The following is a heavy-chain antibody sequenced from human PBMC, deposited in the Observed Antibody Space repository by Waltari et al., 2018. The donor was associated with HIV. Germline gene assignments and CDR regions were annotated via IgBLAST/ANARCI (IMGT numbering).Heavy chain of an antibody. V-gene: IGHV4-38-2*02. CDR1: GYSISSGYY. Sequence: QVQLQESGPGLVKPSETLSLTCAVSGYSISSGYYWGWIRQPAGKGLEWIGSIYHSGSTYYNPSLKSRVTISVDTSKNQFSLKLSSVTAADTAVYYCARDLIRGYSSSWTPFDYWGQGTLVTVSS. CDR3: ARDLIRGYSSSWTPFDY. CDR2: IYHSGST. D-gene: IGHD6-13*01. J-gene: IGHJ4*02.